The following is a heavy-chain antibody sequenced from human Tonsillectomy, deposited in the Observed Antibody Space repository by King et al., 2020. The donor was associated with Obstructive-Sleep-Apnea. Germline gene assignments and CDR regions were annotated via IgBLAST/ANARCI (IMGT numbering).Heavy chain of an antibody. CDR3: ARSPTVTHPYFDY. CDR2: ISHTGTPT. D-gene: IGHD4-17*01. Sequence: VQLVESGGGLVKPGGSLRLSCAASKFFFSDFYMSWIRRAPGKGLEWLSYISHTGTPTYYADSMKGRFTISRDNTKNSLYLHMRSLRADDTGVYYCARSPTVTHPYFDYWGQGTLVTVSS. CDR1: KFFFSDFY. J-gene: IGHJ4*02. V-gene: IGHV3-11*01.